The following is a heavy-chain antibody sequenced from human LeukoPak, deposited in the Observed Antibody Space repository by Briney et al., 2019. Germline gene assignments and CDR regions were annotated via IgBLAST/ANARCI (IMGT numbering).Heavy chain of an antibody. V-gene: IGHV3-30*04. D-gene: IGHD6-13*01. Sequence: PGRSLRLSCAASGFTFSSYAMHWVRQAPGKGLEWVSAISYDGSNKYYADSVKGRFTISRDNSKNTLYLQMNSLRAEDTAVYYCARDRQYSSSWSRTLYYFDYWGQGTLVTVSS. J-gene: IGHJ4*02. CDR3: ARDRQYSSSWSRTLYYFDY. CDR1: GFTFSSYA. CDR2: ISYDGSNK.